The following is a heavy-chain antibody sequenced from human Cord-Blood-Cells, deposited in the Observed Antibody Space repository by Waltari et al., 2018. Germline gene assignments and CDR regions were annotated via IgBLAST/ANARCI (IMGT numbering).Heavy chain of an antibody. Sequence: QVQLVQSGAEVKQHGSSVTVSRKASGGTFSSYAISWVRQAHGQGLEWMGGIIPIFGTANYAQKFQGRVTITADESTSTAYMELSSLRSEDTAVYYCARDRRYSGSYLSDAFDIWGQGTMVTVSS. D-gene: IGHD1-26*01. CDR1: GGTFSSYA. CDR3: ARDRRYSGSYLSDAFDI. J-gene: IGHJ3*02. CDR2: IIPIFGTA. V-gene: IGHV1-69*01.